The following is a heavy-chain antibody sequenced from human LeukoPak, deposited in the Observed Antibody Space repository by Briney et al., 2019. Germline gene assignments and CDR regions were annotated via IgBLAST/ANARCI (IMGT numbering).Heavy chain of an antibody. CDR2: IYYSGST. Sequence: SETLSLTCTVSGGSISSGDYYWSWIRQPPGTGLEWIGYIYYSGSTNYNPSLKSRVTISVDTSKNQFSLKLSSVTAADTAVYYCARESGSRPWNWFDPWGQGTLVTVSS. CDR1: GGSISSGDYY. CDR3: ARESGSRPWNWFDP. D-gene: IGHD1-26*01. V-gene: IGHV4-61*08. J-gene: IGHJ5*02.